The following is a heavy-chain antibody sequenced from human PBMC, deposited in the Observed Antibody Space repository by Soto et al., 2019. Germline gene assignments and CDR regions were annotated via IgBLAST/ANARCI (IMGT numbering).Heavy chain of an antibody. CDR3: ARVSSYGDYDLYYYGVDV. D-gene: IGHD4-17*01. CDR1: GFTFSSYW. CDR2: INSDGSST. Sequence: GGSLRLSCAASGFTFSSYWMHWVRQAPGKGLVWVSRINSDGSSTSYADSVKGRFTISRDNAKNTLYLQMNSLRAEDTAVYYCARVSSYGDYDLYYYGVDVWGQGTTVTVSS. V-gene: IGHV3-74*01. J-gene: IGHJ6*02.